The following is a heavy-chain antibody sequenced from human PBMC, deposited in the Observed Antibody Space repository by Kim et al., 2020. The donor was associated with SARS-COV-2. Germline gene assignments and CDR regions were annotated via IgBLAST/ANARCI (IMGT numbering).Heavy chain of an antibody. CDR3: ARLPPREFGWFDP. Sequence: SETLSLTCTVSGGSISSSSYYWGWIRQPPGKGLEWIGSIYYSGSTYYNPSLKSRVTISVDTSKNQFSLKLSSVTAADTAVYYCARLPPREFGWFDPWGQGTLVTVSS. D-gene: IGHD3-10*01. J-gene: IGHJ5*02. CDR1: GGSISSSSYY. CDR2: IYYSGST. V-gene: IGHV4-39*01.